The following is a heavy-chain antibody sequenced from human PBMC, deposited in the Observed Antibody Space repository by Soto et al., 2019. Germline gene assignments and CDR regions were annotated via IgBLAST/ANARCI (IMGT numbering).Heavy chain of an antibody. CDR2: LSGGDDTT. CDR3: AKASRRSAAGELDY. CDR1: GFTFSNYA. D-gene: IGHD6-25*01. Sequence: EVQLLESGGGLVQPGGSLRLSCAASGFTFSNYAMSWVRQAPGKGLEWVSALSGGDDTTYSADSVRGRFTVSRDNSKNPLYLQMNRLGADDTAVYYWAKASRRSAAGELDYWGQGTLVTVSS. J-gene: IGHJ4*02. V-gene: IGHV3-23*01.